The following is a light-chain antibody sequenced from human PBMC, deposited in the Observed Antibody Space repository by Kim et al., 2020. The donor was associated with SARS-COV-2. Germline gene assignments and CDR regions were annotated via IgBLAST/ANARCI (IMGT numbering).Light chain of an antibody. J-gene: IGKJ1*01. Sequence: ATINCKSSQSVLYSSNNKRYLAWYQQKPGQPPKLLIYWASTRESGVPDRFSGSGSGTDFTLTISSLQAEDVAVYYCQQYYSTPWTFGQGTKVDIK. CDR1: QSVLYSSNNKRY. CDR2: WAS. V-gene: IGKV4-1*01. CDR3: QQYYSTPWT.